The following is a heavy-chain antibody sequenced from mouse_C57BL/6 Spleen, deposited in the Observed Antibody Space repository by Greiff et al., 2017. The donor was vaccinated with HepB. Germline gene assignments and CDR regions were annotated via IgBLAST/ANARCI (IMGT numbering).Heavy chain of an antibody. Sequence: VQLQESGAELVRPGTSVKVSCKASGYAFTNYLIEWVKQRPGQGLEWIGVINPGSGGTNYNEKFKGKATLTADKSSSTAYMQLSSLTSEDSAVYFCAKGLHNYFDYWGQGTTLTVSS. J-gene: IGHJ2*01. CDR1: GYAFTNYL. D-gene: IGHD2-2*01. CDR2: INPGSGGT. V-gene: IGHV1-54*01. CDR3: AKGLHNYFDY.